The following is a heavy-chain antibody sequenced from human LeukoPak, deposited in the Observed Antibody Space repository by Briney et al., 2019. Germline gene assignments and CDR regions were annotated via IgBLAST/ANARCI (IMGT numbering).Heavy chain of an antibody. CDR3: APQGHDYGDYAPPPDFDY. CDR1: GFTFSTYA. CDR2: ISGTGGST. J-gene: IGHJ4*02. D-gene: IGHD4-17*01. V-gene: IGHV3-23*01. Sequence: GGSLRLSCAASGFTFSTYAMTWVRQAPGKGLEWVSLISGTGGSTYYADSVKGRFTISRDNSKNTLYLQMNSLRAEDTAVYYCAPQGHDYGDYAPPPDFDYWGQGTLVTVSS.